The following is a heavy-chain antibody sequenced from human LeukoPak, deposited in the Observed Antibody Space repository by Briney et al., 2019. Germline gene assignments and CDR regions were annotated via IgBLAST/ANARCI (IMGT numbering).Heavy chain of an antibody. J-gene: IGHJ4*02. CDR3: AKEYCSNSVCHSLDY. V-gene: IGHV3-23*01. D-gene: IGHD2-8*01. CDR2: ISSSGSGGNT. Sequence: GGSLRLSCAASGVTLSSYAMSWARQAPGKGLEWVSGISSSGSGGNTYYADSVKGRFTISRDNSKNTLYLQMNSLRAEDTAVYYCAKEYCSNSVCHSLDYRGQGTLVTVSS. CDR1: GVTLSSYA.